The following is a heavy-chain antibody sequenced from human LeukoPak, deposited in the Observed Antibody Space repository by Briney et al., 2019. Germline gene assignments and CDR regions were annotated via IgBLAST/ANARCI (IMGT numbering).Heavy chain of an antibody. CDR3: ARVLPQGPYYYHGMDV. CDR1: GYTFIGYY. D-gene: IGHD5-18*01. V-gene: IGHV1-2*02. CDR2: INPNSGGT. J-gene: IGHJ6*02. Sequence: ASVKVSCKASGYTFIGYYMHWVRQAPGQGLEWMGWINPNSGGTNYAQKFQGRVTMTRDRSISTAYMELSRLRSDDTAVYYCARVLPQGPYYYHGMDVWGQGTTVTVSS.